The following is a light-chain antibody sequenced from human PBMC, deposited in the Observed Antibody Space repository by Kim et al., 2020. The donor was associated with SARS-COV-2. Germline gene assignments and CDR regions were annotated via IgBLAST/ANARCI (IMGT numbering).Light chain of an antibody. CDR2: GKN. CDR3: NSRDSSGNHLV. Sequence: ALGHKVRITCQGDSLRSYYAGGYQQKPGQAPVLVIYGKNNRPSGIPDRFSGSSSGNTASLTITGAQAEDEADYYCNSRDSSGNHLVFGGGTQLTVL. J-gene: IGLJ3*02. V-gene: IGLV3-19*01. CDR1: SLRSYY.